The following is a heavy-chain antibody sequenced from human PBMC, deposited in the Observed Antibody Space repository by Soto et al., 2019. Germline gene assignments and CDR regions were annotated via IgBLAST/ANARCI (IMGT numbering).Heavy chain of an antibody. Sequence: SVKVSCKASGGTFSSYTISWVRQAPGQGLEWMGRIIPILGIANYAQKFQGRVTITADKSTSTAYMELSSLRSEDTAVYYCAREVMVYAYSHYFDYWGQGTLVTVSS. D-gene: IGHD2-8*01. CDR1: GGTFSSYT. CDR2: IIPILGIA. CDR3: AREVMVYAYSHYFDY. J-gene: IGHJ4*02. V-gene: IGHV1-69*04.